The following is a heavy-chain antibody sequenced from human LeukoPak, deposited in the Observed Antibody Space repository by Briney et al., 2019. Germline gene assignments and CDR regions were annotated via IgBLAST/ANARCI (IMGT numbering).Heavy chain of an antibody. CDR3: ARHVDFWSGTGGYFDY. J-gene: IGHJ4*02. D-gene: IGHD3-3*01. V-gene: IGHV4-4*02. Sequence: SGTLSLTCAVSAGSISSNNWWSWVRQPPGKGLEWIGEIYHSGSTNYNPSLKSRVTISVDTSKNQFSLKLSSVAAADTAVYYCARHVDFWSGTGGYFDYWGQGTLVTVSS. CDR2: IYHSGST. CDR1: AGSISSNNW.